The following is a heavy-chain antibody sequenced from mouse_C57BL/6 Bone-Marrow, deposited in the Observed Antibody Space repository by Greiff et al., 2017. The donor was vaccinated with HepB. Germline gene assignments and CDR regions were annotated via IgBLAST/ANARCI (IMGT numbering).Heavy chain of an antibody. CDR3: ARDPLHYYGSSWDYYAMDY. CDR1: GFTFSSYA. J-gene: IGHJ4*01. D-gene: IGHD1-1*01. Sequence: EVQLMESGGGLVKPGGSLKLSCAASGFTFSSYAMSWVRQTPEKRLEWVATISDGGSYTYYPDNVKGRFTISRDNAKNNLYLQMSHLKSEDTAMYYCARDPLHYYGSSWDYYAMDYWGQGTSVTVSS. CDR2: ISDGGSYT. V-gene: IGHV5-4*01.